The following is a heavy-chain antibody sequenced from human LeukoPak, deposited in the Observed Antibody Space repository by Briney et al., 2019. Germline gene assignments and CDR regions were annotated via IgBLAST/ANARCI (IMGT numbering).Heavy chain of an antibody. D-gene: IGHD3-22*01. CDR2: ISSSGSTI. CDR1: GFTFSSYE. CDR3: AREFTYYYDSSGSGAFDI. V-gene: IGHV3-48*03. Sequence: PGGSLRLSCAASGFTFSSYEMNWVRQAPGKGLEWVSYISSSGSTIYYADSVKGRFAISRDNAKNSLYLQMNSLRAEDTAVYYCAREFTYYYDSSGSGAFDIWGQGTMVTVSS. J-gene: IGHJ3*02.